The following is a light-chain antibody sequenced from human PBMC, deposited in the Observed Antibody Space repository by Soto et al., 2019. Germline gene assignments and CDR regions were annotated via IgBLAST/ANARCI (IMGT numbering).Light chain of an antibody. CDR2: QTS. Sequence: DIPMTQSPSTLSAFVGGRVTITCRASQSISSRLAWYQLKPGKAPKVLIYQTSILESGVPSSFSGSGSGTEFTLTISSLQPDDFATYYCQQYHTYPWTFGQGTKVEVK. V-gene: IGKV1-5*03. CDR1: QSISSR. J-gene: IGKJ1*01. CDR3: QQYHTYPWT.